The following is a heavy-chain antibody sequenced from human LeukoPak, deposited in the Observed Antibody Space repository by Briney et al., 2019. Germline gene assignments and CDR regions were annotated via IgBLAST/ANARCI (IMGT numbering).Heavy chain of an antibody. J-gene: IGHJ4*02. Sequence: WASVKVSRKASGYTFTSHYMHWVRQAPGQGLEWMGIINPSGGSTSYAQKFQGRVTMTRDTSTSTVYMELSSLRSEDTAVYYCARAPGPIYDILTGYYFDYWGQGTLVTVSS. D-gene: IGHD3-9*01. V-gene: IGHV1-46*01. CDR2: INPSGGST. CDR1: GYTFTSHY. CDR3: ARAPGPIYDILTGYYFDY.